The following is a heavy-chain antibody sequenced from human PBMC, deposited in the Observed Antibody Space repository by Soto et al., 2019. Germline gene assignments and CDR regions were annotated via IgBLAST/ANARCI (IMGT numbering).Heavy chain of an antibody. CDR1: GFTFSDYY. CDR3: ARVKDTAMVFDY. Sequence: SLRLSCAASGFTFSDYYMSWIRQAPGKGLEWVSYISSSGSTIYYADSVKGRFTISRDNAKNSLYLQMNSLRAEDTAVYYCARVKDTAMVFDYWGQGTLVTVSS. J-gene: IGHJ4*02. D-gene: IGHD5-18*01. V-gene: IGHV3-11*01. CDR2: ISSSGSTI.